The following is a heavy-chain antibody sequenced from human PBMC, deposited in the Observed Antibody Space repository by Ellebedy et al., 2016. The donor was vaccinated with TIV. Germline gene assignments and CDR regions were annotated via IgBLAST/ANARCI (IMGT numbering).Heavy chain of an antibody. Sequence: GESLKISXAVSGLKFSDAWVSWVRQAPGKGLEWVGRIKSGGTTDYAAPVKGRFTISRDDSKNTLFLQMNSLRAEDAAFYYCAREEVAAYFDYWGQGTLVTVS. D-gene: IGHD2-15*01. J-gene: IGHJ4*02. V-gene: IGHV3-15*01. CDR1: GLKFSDAW. CDR2: IKSGGTT. CDR3: AREEVAAYFDY.